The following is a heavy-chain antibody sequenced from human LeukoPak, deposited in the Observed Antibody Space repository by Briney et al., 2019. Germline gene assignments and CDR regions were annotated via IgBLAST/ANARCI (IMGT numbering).Heavy chain of an antibody. CDR3: AREVLGPRGGFDP. D-gene: IGHD4/OR15-4a*01. V-gene: IGHV3-7*01. CDR2: IKQDGSEK. J-gene: IGHJ5*02. Sequence: PGGSLRLSCAASGFTFSTYWMSWVRQAPGNGLEWVANIKQDGSEKVYVDSVKGRFTISRDNAKNSLYLQMNSLRAEDTAVYYCAREVLGPRGGFDPWGQGTLVTVSS. CDR1: GFTFSTYW.